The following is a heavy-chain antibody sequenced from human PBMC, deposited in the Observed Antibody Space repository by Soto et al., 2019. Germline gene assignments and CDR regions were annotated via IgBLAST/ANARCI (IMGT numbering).Heavy chain of an antibody. J-gene: IGHJ3*02. D-gene: IGHD2-15*01. CDR3: TRSYCSGNSCYSNDAFDI. Sequence: GAPLKVSCKSSGYTFTGYYRHCVRPAPGQGLEWMGWINLNSGGTNYAQKFQGWVTMTRDTSISTAYMELSRLRSDDTAVYYCTRSYCSGNSCYSNDAFDIWGQGTMVTVSS. V-gene: IGHV1-2*04. CDR1: GYTFTGYY. CDR2: INLNSGGT.